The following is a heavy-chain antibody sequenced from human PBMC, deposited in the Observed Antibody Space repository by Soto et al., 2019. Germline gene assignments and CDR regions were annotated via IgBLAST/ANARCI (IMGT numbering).Heavy chain of an antibody. J-gene: IGHJ4*02. D-gene: IGHD3-22*01. CDR2: IYYSGST. CDR3: ARGSGSYPLPYFDY. V-gene: IGHV4-30-4*01. Sequence: PSETLSLTCVVSDDSISSGNYYWMWIRQPPGKGLEWIGYIYYSGSTYYNPSLKSRVTISVDKSKNQFSLKLSSVTAADTAFYYCARGSGSYPLPYFDYWGQKTLVTVSS. CDR1: DDSISSGNYY.